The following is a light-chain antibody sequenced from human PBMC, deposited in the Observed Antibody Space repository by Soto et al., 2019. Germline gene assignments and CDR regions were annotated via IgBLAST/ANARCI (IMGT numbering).Light chain of an antibody. V-gene: IGLV1-40*01. Sequence: QSVLTQPPSVSGAPGQRVTISCTGSSSNIGAGYDVQWYQQLPGTAPKLLIYGNSNRPSGVPDRFSGSKSGTSASLAIAGVQAEDEAYYYCQCYDGSLDVVFGGGTKLTVL. CDR3: QCYDGSLDVV. CDR2: GNS. CDR1: SSNIGAGYD. J-gene: IGLJ2*01.